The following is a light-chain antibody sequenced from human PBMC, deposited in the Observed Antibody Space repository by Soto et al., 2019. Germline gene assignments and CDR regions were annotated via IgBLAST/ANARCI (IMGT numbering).Light chain of an antibody. Sequence: DIQMTQSPSTLSGSVGDRVTITCRASQTISSWLAWYQQKPGKAPKLLIFAASSLKSGVPSRFSGSGSGTDFTLKISRVEAEDVGVYYCMQALQTPRTFGQGTKVDIK. CDR1: QTISSW. CDR2: AAS. V-gene: IGKV1-5*03. J-gene: IGKJ1*01. CDR3: MQALQTPRT.